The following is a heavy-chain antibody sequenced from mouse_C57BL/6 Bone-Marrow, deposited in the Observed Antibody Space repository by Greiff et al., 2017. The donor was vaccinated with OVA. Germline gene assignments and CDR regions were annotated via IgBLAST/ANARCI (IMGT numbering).Heavy chain of an antibody. D-gene: IGHD2-14*01. CDR1: GYTFTGYW. V-gene: IGHV1-9*01. Sequence: VQLQQSGAELMKPGASVKLSCKATGYTFTGYWIEWVKQRPGHGLEWIGEILPGSGSTNYNEKFKGKAKFTADTSSNTAYMQLSSLTTEDSAISFCARKFYYRVAYWGQGTLVTVSA. CDR2: ILPGSGST. J-gene: IGHJ3*01. CDR3: ARKFYYRVAY.